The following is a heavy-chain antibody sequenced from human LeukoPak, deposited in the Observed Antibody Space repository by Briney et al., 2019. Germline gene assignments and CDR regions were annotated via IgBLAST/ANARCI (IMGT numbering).Heavy chain of an antibody. CDR3: ARDLLYGGNSPFDY. CDR1: GFTFTSYW. V-gene: IGHV3-7*04. Sequence: PGGSLRLSCAASGFTFTSYWMSWIRQAPGRGLEWVANIKQDGSEKYYVDSVKGRFTISRDNAKNSLYLQMNSLRADDTAVYYCARDLLYGGNSPFDYWGQGTLVTVSS. J-gene: IGHJ4*02. CDR2: IKQDGSEK. D-gene: IGHD4-23*01.